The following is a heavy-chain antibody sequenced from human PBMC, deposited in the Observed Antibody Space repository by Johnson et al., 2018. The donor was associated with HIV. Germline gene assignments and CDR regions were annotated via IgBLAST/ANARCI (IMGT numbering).Heavy chain of an antibody. CDR1: GFTFDDYG. J-gene: IGHJ3*01. V-gene: IGHV3-20*04. D-gene: IGHD3-16*02. Sequence: VQLVESGGGVVRPGRSLRLSCAASGFTFDDYGMTWVRQHPGKGLEWVSGINWNGGSTGYADSVKGRFTISRDNAKNSLYLQLNSLRAEDTALYYCAKDTRRKLVMITFGGVIAYHWGQGTMVTVSS. CDR2: INWNGGST. CDR3: AKDTRRKLVMITFGGVIAYH.